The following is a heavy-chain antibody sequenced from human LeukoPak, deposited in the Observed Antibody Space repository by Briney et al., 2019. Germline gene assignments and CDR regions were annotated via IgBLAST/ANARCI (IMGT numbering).Heavy chain of an antibody. V-gene: IGHV4-4*07. Sequence: SETLSLTCTVSGGSISSYYWSWIRQPAGKGLEWIGRIYTSGSINYNPSLKSRVTMSVDTSKNQFSLKLSSVTSADTTVYYCARGVGSYRYYYYMDVWGKGTTVTVSS. D-gene: IGHD1-26*01. CDR2: IYTSGSI. CDR1: GGSISSYY. J-gene: IGHJ6*03. CDR3: ARGVGSYRYYYYMDV.